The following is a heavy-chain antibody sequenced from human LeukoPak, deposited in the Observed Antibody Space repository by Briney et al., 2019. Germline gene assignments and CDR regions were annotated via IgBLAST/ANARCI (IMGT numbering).Heavy chain of an antibody. CDR3: ARNSVPSFYSDTSGYFYY. CDR1: GGSFSGYY. V-gene: IGHV4-34*01. CDR2: INHSGST. J-gene: IGHJ4*02. Sequence: SETLSLTCGVSGGSFSGYYFSWVRQSPEKGLEWIGEINHSGSTNYNPSLKSRVTISVDTAKKQISLKLNSVTAADTAVYYCARNSVPSFYSDTSGYFYYWGQGALVTVSS. D-gene: IGHD3-22*01.